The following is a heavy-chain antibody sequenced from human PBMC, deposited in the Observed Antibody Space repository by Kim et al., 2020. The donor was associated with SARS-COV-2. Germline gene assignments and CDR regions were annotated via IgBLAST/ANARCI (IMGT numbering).Heavy chain of an antibody. CDR1: GGTFSSYA. D-gene: IGHD3-10*01. CDR3: ATDVQPYPYGSGGGEGY. CDR2: IIPILGIA. J-gene: IGHJ4*02. Sequence: SVKVSCKATGGTFSSYAISWVRQAPGQGLEWMGRIIPILGIANYAQKFQGRVTITADKSTSTAYMELSSLRSEDTAVYYCATDVQPYPYGSGGGEGYWGQGTLVTVSS. V-gene: IGHV1-69*04.